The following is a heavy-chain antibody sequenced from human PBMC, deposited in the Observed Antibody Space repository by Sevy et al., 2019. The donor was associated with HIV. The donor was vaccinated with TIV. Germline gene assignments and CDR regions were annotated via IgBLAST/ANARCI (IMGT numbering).Heavy chain of an antibody. CDR1: GGSFSGYY. Sequence: SETLSLTCAVYGGSFSGYYWSWIRQPPGKGLEWIGEINHSGSTNYNPSLKSRVTISVDTSKNQFSLKLSSVTAADPAVYYCARARPSIVVVPAAMTFYYYYGMDVWGQGTTVTVSS. V-gene: IGHV4-34*01. J-gene: IGHJ6*02. CDR2: INHSGST. CDR3: ARARPSIVVVPAAMTFYYYYGMDV. D-gene: IGHD2-2*01.